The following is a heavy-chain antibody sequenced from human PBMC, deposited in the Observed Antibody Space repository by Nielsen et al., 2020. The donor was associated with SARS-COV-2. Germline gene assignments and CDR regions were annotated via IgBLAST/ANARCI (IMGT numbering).Heavy chain of an antibody. J-gene: IGHJ5*02. CDR1: GFTFDDYA. V-gene: IGHV3-9*01. Sequence: GGSLRLSCAASGFTFDDYAMHWVRQASGKGLEWVSGISWNSGSIGYADSVKGRFTISRDNAKNSLYLQMNSLRAEDTALYYCAKDIEQWLLVDGYRRFDPWGQGTLVTVSS. CDR2: ISWNSGSI. D-gene: IGHD6-19*01. CDR3: AKDIEQWLLVDGYRRFDP.